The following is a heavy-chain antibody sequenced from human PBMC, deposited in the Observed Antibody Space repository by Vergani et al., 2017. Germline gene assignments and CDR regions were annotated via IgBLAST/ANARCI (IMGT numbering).Heavy chain of an antibody. V-gene: IGHV1-69*01. Sequence: QVQLVQSGAEVKKPGSSVKVSCKASGGTFSSYAISWVRQAPGHGLEWMGGIIPIFGTANYAQKFQGRVTITADESTSTAYMELSSLRSEDTAVYYCARVNDFWSGYYSGVYYYYYMDVWGKGTTVTVSS. CDR2: IIPIFGTA. J-gene: IGHJ6*03. CDR3: ARVNDFWSGYYSGVYYYYYMDV. CDR1: GGTFSSYA. D-gene: IGHD3-3*01.